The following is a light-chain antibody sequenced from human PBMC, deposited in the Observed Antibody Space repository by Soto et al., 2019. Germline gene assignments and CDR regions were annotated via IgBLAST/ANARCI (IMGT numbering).Light chain of an antibody. CDR2: GVT. CDR3: SSYSTSTTLVV. V-gene: IGLV2-14*01. CDR1: NSDVGTYNY. J-gene: IGLJ2*01. Sequence: QSALTQPASVSGSPGQSITISCAGTNSDVGTYNYVSWYQHHPGKAPKLIIYGVTDRPSGVSNRFSGSKSGNTASLTISGLQAEDEGDYYYSSYSTSTTLVVFGGGTKLTVL.